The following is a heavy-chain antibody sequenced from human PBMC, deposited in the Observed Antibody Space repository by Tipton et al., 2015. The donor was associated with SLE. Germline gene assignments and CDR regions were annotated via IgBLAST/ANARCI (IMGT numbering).Heavy chain of an antibody. Sequence: TLSLTCAVSGYSISSSYYWGWIRQPPGKGLEWIGYIYTTGSTNYNPSLKSRVTISMDTSKNHFSLHLSSVTPADTAVYYCARLLRDGYNVVFDYWGQGALVTVSS. V-gene: IGHV4-38-2*01. CDR2: IYTTGST. J-gene: IGHJ4*02. CDR3: ARLLRDGYNVVFDY. D-gene: IGHD5-24*01. CDR1: GYSISSSYY.